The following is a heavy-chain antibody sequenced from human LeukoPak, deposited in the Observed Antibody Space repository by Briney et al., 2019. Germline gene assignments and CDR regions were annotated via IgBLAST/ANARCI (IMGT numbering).Heavy chain of an antibody. CDR2: IRYDESNK. CDR1: GFTFSSYG. Sequence: PGGSLRLSCAASGFTFSSYGMHWVRQAPGKGLEWVAFIRYDESNKYYADSVKGRFTISRDNSKNTLYLQMNSLRAEDTAVYYCAKDRVDCSSTSCLYYYYYYMDVWGKGTTVTVSS. D-gene: IGHD2-2*01. J-gene: IGHJ6*03. CDR3: AKDRVDCSSTSCLYYYYYYMDV. V-gene: IGHV3-30*02.